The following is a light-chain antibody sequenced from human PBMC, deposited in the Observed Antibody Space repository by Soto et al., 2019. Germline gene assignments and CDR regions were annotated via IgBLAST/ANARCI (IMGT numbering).Light chain of an antibody. Sequence: EIFVTQSPAIVSVSPGESVTLSCRASQSVISNLAWYQQKLGQAPRLLIYGASTRATGIPDRFSGSGSGTEFTLTISSLQPDDFATYYCQHYNSYSEAFGQGTKVAIK. CDR2: GAS. CDR3: QHYNSYSEA. J-gene: IGKJ1*01. CDR1: QSVISN. V-gene: IGKV3D-15*01.